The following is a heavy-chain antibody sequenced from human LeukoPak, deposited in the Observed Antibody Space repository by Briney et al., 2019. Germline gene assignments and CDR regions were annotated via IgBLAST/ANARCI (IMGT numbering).Heavy chain of an antibody. CDR2: ISYDGSNK. V-gene: IGHV3-30*14. J-gene: IGHJ4*02. D-gene: IGHD3-10*01. CDR3: AREGGSGSLDY. CDR1: GFTFSSYA. Sequence: GGSLRLSCAASGFTFSSYAMHWVRQAPGKGREWVAVISYDGSNKYYSDSVKGRFTISRENAKNSLYLQMNSLRAGDTAVYYCAREGGSGSLDYWGQGTLVTVSS.